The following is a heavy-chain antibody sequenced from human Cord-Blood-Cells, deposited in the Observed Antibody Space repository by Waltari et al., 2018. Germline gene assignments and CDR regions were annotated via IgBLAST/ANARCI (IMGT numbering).Heavy chain of an antibody. J-gene: IGHJ4*02. V-gene: IGHV4-59*01. CDR1: GGSISSYY. Sequence: QVQLQESGPGLVKPSETLSLTCTVSGGSISSYYWSWIRQPPGKGLEWIGYSYYSGSTNYNPSLKSRVTISVDTSKNQFSLKLSSVTAADTAVYYCATRSIWGYFDYWGQGTLVTVSS. CDR2: SYYSGST. D-gene: IGHD7-27*01. CDR3: ATRSIWGYFDY.